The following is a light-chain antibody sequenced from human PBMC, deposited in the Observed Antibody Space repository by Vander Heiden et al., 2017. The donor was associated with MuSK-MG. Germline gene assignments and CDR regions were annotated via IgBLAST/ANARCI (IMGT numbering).Light chain of an antibody. V-gene: IGKV1-39*01. CDR3: QRNDSVPLYS. CDR2: AAS. Sequence: VQIAPSPSSLYEPVGDRVTITCLSSQRTRRYSNRYTQKPGKGPMLLTYAASSLQSGVSPRFTGTAYRTDFTLTISSPHPVDFAPYYSQRNDSVPLYSFGQGTKMEIK. J-gene: IGKJ2*03. CDR1: QRTRRY.